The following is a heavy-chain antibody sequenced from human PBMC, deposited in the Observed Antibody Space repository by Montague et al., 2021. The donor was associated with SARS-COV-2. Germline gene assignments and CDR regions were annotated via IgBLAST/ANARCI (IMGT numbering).Heavy chain of an antibody. CDR2: IYYSGST. V-gene: IGHV4-59*13. CDR3: AREPDYGDYFDY. J-gene: IGHJ4*02. CDR1: GGSISSYY. Sequence: TLSLTCTVSGGSISSYYWSWIRQPPGKGLEWIGYIYYSGSTNYNPSLKSRVTISVDTSKNQFSLKLSSVTAADTAVYYCAREPDYGDYFDYWGQGTLVTVSS. D-gene: IGHD4-17*01.